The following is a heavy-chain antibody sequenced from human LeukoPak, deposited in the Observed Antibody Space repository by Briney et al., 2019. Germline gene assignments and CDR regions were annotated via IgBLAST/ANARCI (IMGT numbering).Heavy chain of an antibody. V-gene: IGHV4-39*01. CDR1: GGSISSSSYY. CDR2: IYYSGST. J-gene: IGHJ4*02. D-gene: IGHD6-19*01. CDR3: ASQYSSGWWGSIDY. Sequence: SETLSLTCTVSGGSISSSSYYWGWLRQPPGTGLEWIGSIYYSGSTYYNPSLKSRVTISVDTSKNQFSLKLSSVTAADTAVYYCASQYSSGWWGSIDYWGQGTLVTVSS.